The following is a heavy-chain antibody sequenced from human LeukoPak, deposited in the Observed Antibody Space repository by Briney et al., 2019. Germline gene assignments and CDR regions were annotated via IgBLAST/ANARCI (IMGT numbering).Heavy chain of an antibody. V-gene: IGHV3-66*01. CDR2: IYSGGST. J-gene: IGHJ3*02. D-gene: IGHD3-16*01. CDR3: ASAPGGQDI. CDR1: EFSVGSNY. Sequence: GGSLRLSCAASEFSVGSNYMTWVRPAPGKGLEWVSLIYSGGSTYYADSVKGRFTISRDNSKNTLYLQMNSLRAEDTAVYYCASAPGGQDIWGQGTMVTVSS.